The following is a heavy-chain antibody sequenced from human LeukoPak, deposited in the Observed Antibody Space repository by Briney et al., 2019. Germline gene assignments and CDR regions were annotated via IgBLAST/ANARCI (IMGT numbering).Heavy chain of an antibody. CDR1: GFTFSSYA. Sequence: GGSLRLSCAASGFTFSSYAMSWVRQAPGKGLEWVSGIGASSLSIHYADSVKGRFTISRDNSKNTLYLQMNSLRAEDTAIYYCAKPRAMTTGVGRYFDLWGRGTLVTVSS. D-gene: IGHD1-1*01. CDR2: IGASSLSI. V-gene: IGHV3-23*01. J-gene: IGHJ2*01. CDR3: AKPRAMTTGVGRYFDL.